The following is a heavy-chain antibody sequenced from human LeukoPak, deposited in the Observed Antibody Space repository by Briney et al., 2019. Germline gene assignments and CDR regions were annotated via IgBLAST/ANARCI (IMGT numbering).Heavy chain of an antibody. V-gene: IGHV3-48*03. D-gene: IGHD2-8*01. Sequence: PGLCLRLSCAASGYSLTTYSMNWIRQVPGKGLEWVSRIRSDGKTEFYADSVRVRFTMSRDNPKHTLDLHMNSLRTEDTAVYYCARDIVNGPFVTSLESWGQGALVTVPS. J-gene: IGHJ4*02. CDR2: IRSDGKTE. CDR3: ARDIVNGPFVTSLES. CDR1: GYSLTTYS.